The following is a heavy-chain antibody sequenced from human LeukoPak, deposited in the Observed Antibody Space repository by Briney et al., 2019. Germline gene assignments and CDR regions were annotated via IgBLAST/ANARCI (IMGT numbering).Heavy chain of an antibody. CDR1: GFTFSYYG. CDR2: IWYDASNK. D-gene: IGHD6-6*01. J-gene: IGHJ4*02. CDR3: AKSYEETSSSSGPADY. V-gene: IGHV3-33*06. Sequence: PGGSLRLSCAASGFTFSYYGMHWVRQAPGKGLEWVAIIWYDASNKYYANSVKGRFAISRDNSKNALYLQMNDLRDEDTAVYYCAKSYEETSSSSGPADYWGQGTLVIVS.